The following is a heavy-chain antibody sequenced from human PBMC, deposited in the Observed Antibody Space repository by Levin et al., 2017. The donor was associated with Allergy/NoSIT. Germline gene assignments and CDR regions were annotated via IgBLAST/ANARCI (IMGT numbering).Heavy chain of an antibody. J-gene: IGHJ5*02. CDR2: IYYSGST. CDR1: GGSISSGDYY. D-gene: IGHD1-20*01. CDR3: ARGQNNWNDLNWFDP. V-gene: IGHV4-30-4*01. Sequence: SQTLSLTCTVSGGSISSGDYYWSWIRQPPGKGLEWIGYIYYSGSTYYNPSLKSRVTISVDTSKNQFSLKLSSVTAADTAVYYCARGQNNWNDLNWFDPWGQGTLVTVSS.